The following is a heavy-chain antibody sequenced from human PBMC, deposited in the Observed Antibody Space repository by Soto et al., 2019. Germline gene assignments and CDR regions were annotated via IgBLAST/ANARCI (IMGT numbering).Heavy chain of an antibody. J-gene: IGHJ3*02. CDR3: ARGDYYDTSGPFSDAFDI. CDR2: IKPDGSEK. CDR1: GFTFGSYN. Sequence: PGGSLRLSCAASGFTFGSYNMNWVRQAPGKGLEWVANIKPDGSEKWYVDSVKGRFTISRDNAKNSLYLQMNSLRAEDTAVYFCARGDYYDTSGPFSDAFDIWGQRTMVTVSS. V-gene: IGHV3-7*04. D-gene: IGHD3-22*01.